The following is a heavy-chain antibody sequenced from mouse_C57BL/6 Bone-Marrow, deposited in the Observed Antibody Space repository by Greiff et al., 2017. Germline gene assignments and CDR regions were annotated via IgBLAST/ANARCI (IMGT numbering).Heavy chain of an antibody. CDR1: GFTFSSYA. D-gene: IGHD1-1*01. V-gene: IGHV5-9-1*02. CDR3: TRDEDYYGSSYYWYLDV. J-gene: IGHJ1*03. CDR2: ISSGGDSI. Sequence: EVKLVESGEGLVKPGGSLKLSCAASGFTFSSYAMSWVRQTPEKRLEWVAYISSGGDSIYYADTVKGRFTISRDNARNTLYLQMSSLKSEDTAMYYCTRDEDYYGSSYYWYLDVWGTGTTVTVSS.